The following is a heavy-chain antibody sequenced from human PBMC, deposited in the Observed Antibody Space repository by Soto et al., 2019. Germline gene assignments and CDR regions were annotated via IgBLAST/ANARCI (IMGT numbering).Heavy chain of an antibody. V-gene: IGHV3-30-3*01. CDR3: TKEVPWSGYLSS. Sequence: QVQLVESGGGVVQPGRSLRLSCAASGFIFSNYVMYWVRQAPGKGLEWVAFMSYDGTTKYSAASVKGRFTISRENSKNPLYQQMTGLNPEATAVHYGTKEVPWSGYLSSWGKET. CDR1: GFIFSNYV. CDR2: MSYDGTTK. D-gene: IGHD3-10*01. J-gene: IGHJ5*02.